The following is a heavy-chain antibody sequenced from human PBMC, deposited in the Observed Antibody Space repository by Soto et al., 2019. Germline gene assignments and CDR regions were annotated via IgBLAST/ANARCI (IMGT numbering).Heavy chain of an antibody. D-gene: IGHD1-26*01. CDR3: ARIVGLRLNDY. CDR1: GFTFNDYQ. J-gene: IGHJ4*02. V-gene: IGHV3-11*05. Sequence: QVQLVESGGGLVKPGGSLRLSCAVSGFTFNDYQMTWFRQAPGKGLEWVSRISSTGSYADYADSVKGRFTVSRDNANNTVYLQMDSLRDEDTAVYFCARIVGLRLNDYWGQGPLVIVSS. CDR2: ISSTGSYA.